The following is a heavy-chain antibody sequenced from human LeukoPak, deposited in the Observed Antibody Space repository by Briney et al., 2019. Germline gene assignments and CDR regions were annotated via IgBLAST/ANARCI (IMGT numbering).Heavy chain of an antibody. V-gene: IGHV1-18*01. Sequence: ASVKVSCKASGYTFTSYGISWVRQAPGQGLEWMGWISAYNGNTNYAQKLQGRVTMTTDTSTSTAYMELRSPRSDDTAVYYCARYYDSSGYYYFDYWGQGTLVTVSS. CDR1: GYTFTSYG. J-gene: IGHJ4*02. CDR2: ISAYNGNT. D-gene: IGHD3-22*01. CDR3: ARYYDSSGYYYFDY.